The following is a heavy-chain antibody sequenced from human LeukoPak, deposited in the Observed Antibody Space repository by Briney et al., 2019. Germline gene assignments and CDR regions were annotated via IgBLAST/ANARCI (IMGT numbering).Heavy chain of an antibody. CDR3: ARHPGVEYYYDSSGFYY. J-gene: IGHJ4*02. CDR1: GYTFTSYG. CDR2: ISAYNGNT. V-gene: IGHV1-18*01. D-gene: IGHD3-22*01. Sequence: GASVKVSCKASGYTFTSYGISWVRQAPGQGLEWMGWISAYNGNTNYAQKLQGRVTTTTDTSTSTAYMELRSLRSDDTAVYYCARHPGVEYYYDSSGFYYWGQGTLVTASS.